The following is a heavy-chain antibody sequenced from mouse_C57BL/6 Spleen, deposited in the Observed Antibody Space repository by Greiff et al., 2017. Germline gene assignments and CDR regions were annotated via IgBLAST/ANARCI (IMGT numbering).Heavy chain of an antibody. V-gene: IGHV1-80*01. CDR2: IYPGDGDT. J-gene: IGHJ4*01. D-gene: IGHD2-4*01. CDR3: ARYDYDVGDYYAMDY. CDR1: GYAFSSYW. Sequence: VQLQQSGAELVKPGASVKISCKASGYAFSSYWMNWVKQRPGKGLEWIGQIYPGDGDTNYNGKFKGKATLTADKSSSTAYMKLSSLTSEDSAVYFCARYDYDVGDYYAMDYWGQGTSVTVSS.